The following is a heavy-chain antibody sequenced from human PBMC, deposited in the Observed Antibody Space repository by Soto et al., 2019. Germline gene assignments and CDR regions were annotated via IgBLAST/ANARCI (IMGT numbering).Heavy chain of an antibody. D-gene: IGHD2-2*01. Sequence: SETLSLTCAVYGGSFSGYYWSWICQHPGKGLEWIGYIYYSGSTYYNPSLKSRVTISVDTSKNQFSLKLSSVTAADTAVYYCARSSTSANYFDYWGQGTLVTVSS. CDR3: ARSSTSANYFDY. J-gene: IGHJ4*02. CDR1: GGSFSGYY. V-gene: IGHV4-31*11. CDR2: IYYSGST.